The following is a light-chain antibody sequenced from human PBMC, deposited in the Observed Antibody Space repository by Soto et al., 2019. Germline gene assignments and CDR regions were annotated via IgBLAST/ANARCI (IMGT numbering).Light chain of an antibody. CDR3: QQHGTSPGFS. Sequence: EIVLTQSPGTLSLSPGERATLSCRASQSVSSSYLAWYQQKPGQAPRLLIYGASSMATGIPDRFSGSGSGTDFTLTISRLEPEDFVVYFCQQHGTSPGFSFGQGTKLEIK. V-gene: IGKV3-20*01. CDR2: GAS. CDR1: QSVSSSY. J-gene: IGKJ2*01.